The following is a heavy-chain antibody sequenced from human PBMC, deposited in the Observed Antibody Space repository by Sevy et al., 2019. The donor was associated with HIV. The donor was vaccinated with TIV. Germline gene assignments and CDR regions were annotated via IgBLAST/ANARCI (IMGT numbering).Heavy chain of an antibody. J-gene: IGHJ4*02. Sequence: GGSLRLSCAASGFTFSSYAMSWVRQAPGKGLEWVSAISGSGGSTYYADSVKGRFTISRDNSKNTLYLQRNSLRAEDTAVYYGAKDRGVGGYCSSTSCYTIDYWGQGTLVTVSS. CDR3: AKDRGVGGYCSSTSCYTIDY. CDR1: GFTFSSYA. D-gene: IGHD2-2*02. V-gene: IGHV3-23*01. CDR2: ISGSGGST.